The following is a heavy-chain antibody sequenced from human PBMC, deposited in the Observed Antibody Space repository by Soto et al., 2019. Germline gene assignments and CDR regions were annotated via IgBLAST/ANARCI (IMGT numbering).Heavy chain of an antibody. CDR2: IWYDGSNK. D-gene: IGHD6-6*01. CDR3: ARAEVVCYYGMDV. Sequence: GGSLRLSCAASGFTFSSYGMHWVRQAPGKGLEWVAVIWYDGSNKYYADSVKGRFTISRDNSKNTLYLQMNSLRAEDTAVYYCARAEVVCYYGMDVWGQGTTVTVSS. V-gene: IGHV3-33*01. J-gene: IGHJ6*02. CDR1: GFTFSSYG.